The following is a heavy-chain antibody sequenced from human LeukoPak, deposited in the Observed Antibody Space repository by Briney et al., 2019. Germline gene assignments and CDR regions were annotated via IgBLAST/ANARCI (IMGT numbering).Heavy chain of an antibody. J-gene: IGHJ4*02. Sequence: GSLRLSCAAPGFTFSSYSMNWVRQAPGKGLEWVSSISSSSSYIYYADSVKGRFTISRDNAKNSLYLQMNSLRAEDTAVYYCARDHGTMVRGANFDYWGQGTLVTVSS. V-gene: IGHV3-21*01. CDR2: ISSSSSYI. CDR1: GFTFSSYS. CDR3: ARDHGTMVRGANFDY. D-gene: IGHD3-10*01.